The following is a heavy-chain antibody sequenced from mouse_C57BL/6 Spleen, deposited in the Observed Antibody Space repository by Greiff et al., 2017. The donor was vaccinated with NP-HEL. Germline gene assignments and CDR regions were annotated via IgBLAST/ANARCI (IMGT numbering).Heavy chain of an antibody. Sequence: VQLQQPGAELVRPGPSVKLSCKASGYTFTSYWMHWVKQRPGQGLEWIGVIDPSDSYTNYNQKFKGKATLTVDTSSSTAYMQLSSLTSEDSAVYYCARRTGTGYFDVWGTGTTVTVSS. CDR3: ARRTGTGYFDV. CDR2: IDPSDSYT. V-gene: IGHV1-59*01. J-gene: IGHJ1*03. D-gene: IGHD4-1*01. CDR1: GYTFTSYW.